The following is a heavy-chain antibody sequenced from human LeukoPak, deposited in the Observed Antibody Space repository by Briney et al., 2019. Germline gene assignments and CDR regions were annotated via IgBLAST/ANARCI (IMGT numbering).Heavy chain of an antibody. D-gene: IGHD2-2*01. CDR2: ISAYNGNT. J-gene: IGHJ3*02. Sequence: ASVKVSCKTSGYTFTNYGISWVRQAPGLGLEWMGWISAYNGNTNYAQKVQGRVTMTTDTSTSTAYMELRRLRFDDTDVYYCARDQSVRLLQTSSTYFKHVFAIWGQGSMVTVSS. CDR1: GYTFTNYG. V-gene: IGHV1-18*01. CDR3: ARDQSVRLLQTSSTYFKHVFAI.